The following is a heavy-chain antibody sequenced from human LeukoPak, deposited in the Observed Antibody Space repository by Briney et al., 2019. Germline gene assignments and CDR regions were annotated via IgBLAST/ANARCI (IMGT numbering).Heavy chain of an antibody. CDR1: GYTFTGYY. V-gene: IGHV1-2*02. CDR3: ARDFNGDYYFDY. D-gene: IGHD4-17*01. Sequence: ASVKVSCKASGYTFTGYYMHWVRQAPGQGLEWMGWINPNSGGTNYAQKFQGRVTMTRDMSTSTVYMELSSLRSEDTAVYYCARDFNGDYYFDYWGQGTLVTVSS. CDR2: INPNSGGT. J-gene: IGHJ4*02.